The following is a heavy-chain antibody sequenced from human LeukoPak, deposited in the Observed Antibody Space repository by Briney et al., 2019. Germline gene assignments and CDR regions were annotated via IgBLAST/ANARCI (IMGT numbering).Heavy chain of an antibody. V-gene: IGHV3-9*01. Sequence: QPGGSLRLSCEASGFTFSTYAMTWVRQAPGKGLEWVSGISWNSGSIGYADSVKGRFTISRDNAKNSLYLQMNSLRAEDTALYYCAKDYSGSLWLLFDYWGQGTLVTVSS. CDR2: ISWNSGSI. D-gene: IGHD1-26*01. J-gene: IGHJ4*02. CDR1: GFTFSTYA. CDR3: AKDYSGSLWLLFDY.